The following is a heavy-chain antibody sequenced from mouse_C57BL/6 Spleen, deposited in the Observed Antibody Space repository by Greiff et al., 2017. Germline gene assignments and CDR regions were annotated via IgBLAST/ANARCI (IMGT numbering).Heavy chain of an antibody. V-gene: IGHV1-64*01. CDR2: IHPNSGST. CDR3: EREGKEKYYGSSFYWYFGV. J-gene: IGHJ1*03. Sequence: QVQLQQPGAELVKPGASVKLSCKASGYTFTSYWMHWVKQRPGQGLEWIGMIHPNSGSTNYNEKFKSKATLTVDKSSSTAYMQLSSLTTADSAVYYFEREGKEKYYGSSFYWYFGVWGTGTTVTVSS. D-gene: IGHD1-1*01. CDR1: GYTFTSYW.